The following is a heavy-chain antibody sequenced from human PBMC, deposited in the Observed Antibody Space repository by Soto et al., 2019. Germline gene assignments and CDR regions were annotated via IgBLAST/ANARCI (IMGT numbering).Heavy chain of an antibody. Sequence: PSETLSLTCTVSGGSISSSSYYWGWIRQPPGKNLEWIGSIYYSGSTFYNPSLKSRVTISVDTSKNQFSLKLSSVTAADTAVYYCARRAWSYMDVWGKGTTVTVSS. CDR3: ARRAWSYMDV. CDR2: IYYSGST. J-gene: IGHJ6*03. CDR1: GGSISSSSYY. V-gene: IGHV4-39*01.